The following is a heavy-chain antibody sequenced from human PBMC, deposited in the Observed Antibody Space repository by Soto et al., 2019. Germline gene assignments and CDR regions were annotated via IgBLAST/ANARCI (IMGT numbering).Heavy chain of an antibody. Sequence: EVQLVQSGAEVKKPGESLRISCKGSGYSFTSYWIIWVRQMPGKGLEWMGRIDPSDSYTNYSPSFQGHVTISADKSISTAYLQWSSLKASDTAMYYCARLPPRVRGGYHYYGMDVWGQGTTVTVSS. D-gene: IGHD3-10*01. V-gene: IGHV5-10-1*01. CDR1: GYSFTSYW. CDR2: IDPSDSYT. CDR3: ARLPPRVRGGYHYYGMDV. J-gene: IGHJ6*02.